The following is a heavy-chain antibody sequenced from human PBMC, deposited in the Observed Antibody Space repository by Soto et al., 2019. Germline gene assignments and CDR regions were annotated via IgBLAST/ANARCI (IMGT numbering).Heavy chain of an antibody. D-gene: IGHD3-22*01. CDR3: ARQFDSDTSGYYYAY. Sequence: SVKVSCKASGGTFSTYAISWVRQAPGQGLEWMGEIIPIFATANYAQKFQGRVTITADESTSTAYMELSSLRSEDTAVYYCARQFDSDTSGYYYAYWGQGTLVTVS. V-gene: IGHV1-69*13. CDR1: GGTFSTYA. CDR2: IIPIFATA. J-gene: IGHJ4*02.